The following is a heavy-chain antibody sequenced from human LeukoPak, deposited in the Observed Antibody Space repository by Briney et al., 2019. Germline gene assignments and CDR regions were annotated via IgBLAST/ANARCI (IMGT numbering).Heavy chain of an antibody. D-gene: IGHD5-24*01. CDR2: IIPILGIA. CDR1: GGTLSSYA. Sequence: SVKVSCKASGGTLSSYAISWVRQAPGQGLEWMGRIIPILGIANYAQKFQGRVTITADKSTSTAYMELSSLRSEDTAVYYCASPLEMATINHDAFDIWGQGTMVTVSS. V-gene: IGHV1-69*04. J-gene: IGHJ3*02. CDR3: ASPLEMATINHDAFDI.